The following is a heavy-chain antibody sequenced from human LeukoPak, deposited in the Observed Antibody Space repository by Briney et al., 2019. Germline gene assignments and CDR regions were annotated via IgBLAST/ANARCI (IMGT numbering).Heavy chain of an antibody. J-gene: IGHJ5*02. Sequence: SQTLSLTCTVSGGSISSGGYYWSWIRQHPGKGLEWIGYIYYSGSTYYNPSLKSRVTISVDTSKNQFSLKLSSVTAVDTAVYYCARGSSTSGNWFDPWGQGTLVTVSS. CDR2: IYYSGST. V-gene: IGHV4-31*03. CDR3: ARGSSTSGNWFDP. D-gene: IGHD2-2*01. CDR1: GGSISSGGYY.